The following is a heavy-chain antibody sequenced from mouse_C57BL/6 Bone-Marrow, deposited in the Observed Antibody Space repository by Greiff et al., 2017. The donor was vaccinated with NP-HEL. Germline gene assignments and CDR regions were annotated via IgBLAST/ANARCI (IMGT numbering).Heavy chain of an antibody. CDR2: INPNYGTT. V-gene: IGHV1-39*01. CDR1: GYSFTDYN. Sequence: EVKLVESGPELVKPGASVKISCKASGYSFTDYNMNWVKQSNGKSLEWIGVINPNYGTTSYNQKFKGKATLTVDQSSSTAYMQLNSLTSEDSAVYYCARGGDYGSSCYAMDYWGQGTSVTVSS. CDR3: ARGGDYGSSCYAMDY. J-gene: IGHJ4*01. D-gene: IGHD1-1*01.